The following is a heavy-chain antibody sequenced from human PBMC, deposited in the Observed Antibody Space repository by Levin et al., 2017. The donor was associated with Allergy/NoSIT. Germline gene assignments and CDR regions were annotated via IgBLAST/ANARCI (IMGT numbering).Heavy chain of an antibody. Sequence: AGGSLRLSCAASGFTFSSYSMNWVRQAPGKGLEWVSSISSSSSYIYYADSVKGRFTISRDNAKNSLYLQMNSLRAEDTAVYYCARDLTEVGAMAFDIWGQGTMVTVSS. V-gene: IGHV3-21*01. D-gene: IGHD1-26*01. CDR3: ARDLTEVGAMAFDI. CDR1: GFTFSSYS. J-gene: IGHJ3*02. CDR2: ISSSSSYI.